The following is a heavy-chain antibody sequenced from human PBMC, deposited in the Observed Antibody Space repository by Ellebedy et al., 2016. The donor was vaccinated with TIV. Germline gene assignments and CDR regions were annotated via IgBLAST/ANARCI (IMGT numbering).Heavy chain of an antibody. D-gene: IGHD2-21*01. Sequence: GESLKISCAVSGFTVPTNHMNWVRQVPGKGLEWVSDIYSDGSTYYHDSVRGRFTISRDNSKNTLYLQMNSLTVEDTAVYFCAREPVPTWAYDYWGQGTLVTVSS. J-gene: IGHJ4*02. V-gene: IGHV3-66*01. CDR2: IYSDGST. CDR1: GFTVPTNH. CDR3: AREPVPTWAYDY.